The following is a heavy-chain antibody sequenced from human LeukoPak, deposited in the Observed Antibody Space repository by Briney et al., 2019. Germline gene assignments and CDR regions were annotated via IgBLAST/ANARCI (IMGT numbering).Heavy chain of an antibody. CDR2: IIPIFGTA. CDR1: GGTFSSYA. CDR3: ASGEGGYDYVWGSYQRFDY. V-gene: IGHV1-69*01. Sequence: GSSVKVSCKASGGTFSSYAISWVRQAPGQGLEWMGGIIPIFGTANYAQKFQGRVTITADESTSTAYMELSSLRSEDTAVYYCASGEGGYDYVWGSYQRFDYWSQGTLVTVSS. J-gene: IGHJ4*02. D-gene: IGHD3-16*02.